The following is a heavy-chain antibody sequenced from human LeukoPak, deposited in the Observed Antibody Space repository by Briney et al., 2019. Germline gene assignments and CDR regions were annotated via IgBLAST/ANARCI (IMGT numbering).Heavy chain of an antibody. V-gene: IGHV1-2*02. CDR3: ARDLAVAGTPLGY. CDR2: VNPNSGVT. CDR1: GYTFTGYY. D-gene: IGHD6-19*01. Sequence: GASVKVSCTASGYTFTGYYLHWVRQAPGQGLQWMGWVNPNSGVTNYARKFQGRVTMTRDTSISTGYMELRRLRYDDTAVYYCARDLAVAGTPLGYWGQGTLVTVSS. J-gene: IGHJ4*02.